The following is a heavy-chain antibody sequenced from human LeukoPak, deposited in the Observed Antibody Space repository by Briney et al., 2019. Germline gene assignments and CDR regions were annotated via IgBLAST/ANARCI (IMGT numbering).Heavy chain of an antibody. J-gene: IGHJ3*02. CDR1: GGSISSYY. V-gene: IGHV4-4*09. CDR3: ARGHFLDYGDYWVAFDI. Sequence: SETLSLTCTVSGGSISSYYWSWIREPPGKRLEWIGCIYPSGSTKHNPSLRSRVTISVDTSKNQFSLRLSSVTAADTAVYFCARGHFLDYGDYWVAFDIWGQGTMVTVSS. D-gene: IGHD4-17*01. CDR2: IYPSGST.